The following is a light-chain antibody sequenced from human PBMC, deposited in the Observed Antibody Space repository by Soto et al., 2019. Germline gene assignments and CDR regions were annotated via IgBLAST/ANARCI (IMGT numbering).Light chain of an antibody. CDR3: QQTYSALSIT. Sequence: DIQMSQSPSSLSASVGDRVTITCRASQSVRNNVNWYQQKPGKAPKLLISTASSLRSGVPSRFSGSGSGTTFILTISSLQPEDFAIYYCQQTYSALSITFGGGTKV. CDR1: QSVRNN. V-gene: IGKV1-39*01. J-gene: IGKJ4*01. CDR2: TAS.